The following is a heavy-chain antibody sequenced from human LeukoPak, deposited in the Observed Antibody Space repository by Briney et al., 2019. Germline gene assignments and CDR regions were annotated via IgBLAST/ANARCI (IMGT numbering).Heavy chain of an antibody. J-gene: IGHJ5*02. CDR3: ARIILTGYYFNWFDP. V-gene: IGHV4-34*01. D-gene: IGHD3-9*01. CDR1: GGSFSGYY. CDR2: INHSGST. Sequence: PSETLSLTCAVYGGSFSGYYWSWIRQPPGKGLEWIGEINHSGSTNYNPSLKSRVTISVDTSKNQFSLKLSSVTAADTAVYYCARIILTGYYFNWFDPWGQGTLVTVSS.